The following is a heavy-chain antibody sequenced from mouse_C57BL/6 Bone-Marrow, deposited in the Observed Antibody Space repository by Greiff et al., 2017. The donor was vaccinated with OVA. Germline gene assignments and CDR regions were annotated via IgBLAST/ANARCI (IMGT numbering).Heavy chain of an antibody. V-gene: IGHV5-6*01. CDR2: ISSGGSYT. CDR1: GFTFSSYG. Sequence: EVQRVESGGDLVKPGGSLKLSCAASGFTFSSYGMSLVRQTPDKRLEWVATISSGGSYTYYPDSVKGRFTISRDNAKNTLYLQMSSLKSEDTAMYYCARRPTPYYYAMDYWGQGTSVTVSS. D-gene: IGHD1-1*01. J-gene: IGHJ4*01. CDR3: ARRPTPYYYAMDY.